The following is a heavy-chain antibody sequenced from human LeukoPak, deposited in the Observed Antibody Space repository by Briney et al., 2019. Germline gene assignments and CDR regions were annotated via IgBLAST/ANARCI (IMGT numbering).Heavy chain of an antibody. J-gene: IGHJ4*02. CDR3: ARDGGRGNL. CDR1: GGSISSGGYY. Sequence: PSETLSLTCTVSGGSISSGGYYWRWLRQHPGRGVEWIGYIYYSGSTYYNPSLKSRVTISVDTSKNQFSLKLSSVTAADTAVYYCARDGGRGNLWGQGTLVTVSS. V-gene: IGHV4-31*03. CDR2: IYYSGST. D-gene: IGHD1-1*01.